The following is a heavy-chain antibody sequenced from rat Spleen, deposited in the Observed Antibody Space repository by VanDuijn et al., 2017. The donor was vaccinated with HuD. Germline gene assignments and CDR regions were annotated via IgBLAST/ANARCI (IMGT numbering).Heavy chain of an antibody. CDR2: MWRSGST. J-gene: IGHJ2*01. Sequence: EVQLKESGPGLVQPSQTLSLTCTVSGISFTDYSVHWVRQPPGKGLEWMGVMWRSGSTEYNSSLKSRLSISRDTSKSQVFLKMNSLQTEDIGTYYCARLGLGEDYWGQGVMVTVSS. D-gene: IGHD5-1*01. V-gene: IGHV2S63*01. CDR3: ARLGLGEDY. CDR1: GISFTDYS.